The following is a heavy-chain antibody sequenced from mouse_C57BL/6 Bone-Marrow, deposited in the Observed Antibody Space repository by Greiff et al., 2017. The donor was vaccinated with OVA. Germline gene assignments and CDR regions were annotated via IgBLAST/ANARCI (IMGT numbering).Heavy chain of an antibody. CDR1: GYAFTNYL. CDR3: ARSPWFAY. CDR2: INPGSGGT. V-gene: IGHV1-54*01. Sequence: VQLQQSGAELVRPGTSVKVSCKASGYAFTNYLIEWVKQRPGQGLEWIGVINPGSGGTNYNEKFKGKATLTEDKSSGTAYMQLSSLTSEDSAVYFCARSPWFAYWGQGTLVTVSA. J-gene: IGHJ3*01.